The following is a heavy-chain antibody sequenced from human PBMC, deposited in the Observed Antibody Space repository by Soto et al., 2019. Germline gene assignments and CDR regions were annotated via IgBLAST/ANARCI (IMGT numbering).Heavy chain of an antibody. CDR1: GFTFSSYG. Sequence: QVQLVESGGGVVQPGRSLRLSCAASGFTFSSYGMHWVRQAPGKGLEWVAVISYDGSNKYYADSVKGRFTISRDNSKNTLYLQMNSLRAEDTAVYYCAKDSPQDYWGQGTLVTVSS. CDR3: AKDSPQDY. CDR2: ISYDGSNK. V-gene: IGHV3-30*18. J-gene: IGHJ4*02.